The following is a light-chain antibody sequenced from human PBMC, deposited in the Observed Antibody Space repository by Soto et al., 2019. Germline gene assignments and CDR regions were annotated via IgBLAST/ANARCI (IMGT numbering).Light chain of an antibody. CDR3: QDFDSLQWT. CDR1: QRASRQY. CDR2: SVS. J-gene: IGKJ1*01. V-gene: IGKV3-20*01. Sequence: VLTQSPDTLSLSPGDRATLSCRANQRASRQYLSWYQQRPGQPPRLLIYSVSMRADGIPDRFSGSGSGSEFTLTINRLEPEDFAVYYCQDFDSLQWTFGQGTKIE.